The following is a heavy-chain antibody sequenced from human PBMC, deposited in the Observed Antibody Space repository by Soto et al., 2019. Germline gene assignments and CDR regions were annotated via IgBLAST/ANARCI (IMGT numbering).Heavy chain of an antibody. CDR1: EFRFRIYW. D-gene: IGHD3-22*01. Sequence: PGGSLRLSCAASEFRFRIYWMTLVRQAPGKGLEWVALINEDGSQKYYVGSVTGRFIISRDNAKDSVYMQMDRLRAGDTAVYFCARVDSFCWDFDHWGQGTLVTVSS. V-gene: IGHV3-7*01. CDR3: ARVDSFCWDFDH. CDR2: INEDGSQK. J-gene: IGHJ4*02.